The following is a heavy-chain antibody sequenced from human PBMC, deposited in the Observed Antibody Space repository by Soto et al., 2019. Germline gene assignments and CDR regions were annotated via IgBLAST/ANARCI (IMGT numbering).Heavy chain of an antibody. J-gene: IGHJ4*02. CDR3: ARDFYRYYDSSGLFDY. CDR1: GFTFRSYG. D-gene: IGHD3-22*01. V-gene: IGHV3-33*01. Sequence: PGGSLRLSCAASGFTFRSYGMHWVRQAPGKGLEWVALIWYDGSKKYYADSVKGRFTISRDNSKNTLYLQMNSLRGEDTAVYYCARDFYRYYDSSGLFDYWGQGTLVTVSS. CDR2: IWYDGSKK.